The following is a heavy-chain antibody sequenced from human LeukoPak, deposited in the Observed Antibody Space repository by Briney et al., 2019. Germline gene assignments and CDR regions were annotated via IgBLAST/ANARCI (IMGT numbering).Heavy chain of an antibody. J-gene: IGHJ4*02. Sequence: GASVKVSCKASGGTFSSYAISWVRQAPGQGLEWMGGIIPIFGTANYAQKFQGRVTITADKSTSTAYMELSSLRSEDTAVYYCARVRGGFDWLLTDDYWGQGTLVTVSS. CDR1: GGTFSSYA. V-gene: IGHV1-69*06. CDR3: ARVRGGFDWLLTDDY. D-gene: IGHD3-9*01. CDR2: IIPIFGTA.